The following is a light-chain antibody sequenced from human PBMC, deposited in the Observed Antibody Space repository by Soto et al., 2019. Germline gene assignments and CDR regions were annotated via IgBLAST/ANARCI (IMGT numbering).Light chain of an antibody. CDR3: QHYGSSPWT. CDR1: QSVGSNY. J-gene: IGKJ1*01. Sequence: EIVLTQSPGTLSLSPGERANLSCRASQSVGSNYLAWYQQKPGQAPRLLIYGASSRATGIPDRFSGSGSGTDFTLTISRLEPEDFAVYYCQHYGSSPWTFGQGTEVEIK. CDR2: GAS. V-gene: IGKV3-20*01.